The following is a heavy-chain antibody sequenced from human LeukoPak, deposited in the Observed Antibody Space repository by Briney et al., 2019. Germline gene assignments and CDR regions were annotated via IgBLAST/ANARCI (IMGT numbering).Heavy chain of an antibody. J-gene: IGHJ3*02. V-gene: IGHV3-53*01. Sequence: GGSLRLSCTVSGFTVSSNSMSWVRQAPGKGLEWVSFIYSGTIHYSDSVKGRFTISRDNSKNTLYLQMNSLRAEDTAVYYCAKGAVTNDAFDIWGQGTMVTVSS. CDR3: AKGAVTNDAFDI. CDR1: GFTVSSNS. CDR2: IYSGTI. D-gene: IGHD4-17*01.